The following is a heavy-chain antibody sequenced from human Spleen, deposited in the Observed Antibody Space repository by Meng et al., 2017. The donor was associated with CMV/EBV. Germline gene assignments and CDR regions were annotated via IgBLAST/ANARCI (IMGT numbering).Heavy chain of an antibody. CDR1: GYRFISFG. J-gene: IGHJ4*02. V-gene: IGHV1-2*02. Sequence: ASVKVSCKGSGYRFISFGISWVRQAPGQGLEWMGWVNPNRGGTNYAQKFQGRVTMTRDTSINTAYMELSRLRSDDTAIYYCARDMGEQQLVPWNWGQGALVTVSS. CDR3: ARDMGEQQLVPWN. CDR2: VNPNRGGT. D-gene: IGHD6-13*01.